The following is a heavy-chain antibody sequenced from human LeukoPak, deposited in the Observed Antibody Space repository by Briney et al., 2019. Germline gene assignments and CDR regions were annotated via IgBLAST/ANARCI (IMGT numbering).Heavy chain of an antibody. V-gene: IGHV1-2*06. D-gene: IGHD5-18*01. CDR2: INPNSGGT. CDR1: GYTFTSYG. J-gene: IGHJ4*02. CDR3: AREKDTAMVTSLDY. Sequence: PLASVKVSCKASGYTFTSYGISWVRQAPGQGLEWMGRINPNSGGTNYAQKFQGRVTMTRDTSISTAYMELSRLRSDDTAVYYCAREKDTAMVTSLDYWGQGTLVTVSS.